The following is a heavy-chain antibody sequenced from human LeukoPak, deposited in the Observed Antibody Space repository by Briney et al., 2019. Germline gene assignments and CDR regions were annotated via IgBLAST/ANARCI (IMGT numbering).Heavy chain of an antibody. CDR2: IYTSGST. J-gene: IGHJ4*02. D-gene: IGHD3-3*01. CDR3: ARGDYDFWSGYLDY. V-gene: IGHV4-61*02. Sequence: PSQTLSLTCTVPGGSLSSGSYYWSWLRQPAGKGLEWIGRIYTSGSTNYNPSLKSRVTISVDTSKNQFSLKLSSVTAADTAVYYCARGDYDFWSGYLDYWGQGTLVTVSS. CDR1: GGSLSSGSYY.